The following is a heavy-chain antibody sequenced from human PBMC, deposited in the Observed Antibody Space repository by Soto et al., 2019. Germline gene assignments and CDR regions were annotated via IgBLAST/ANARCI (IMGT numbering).Heavy chain of an antibody. D-gene: IGHD3-22*01. CDR1: GFSFVSYW. J-gene: IGHJ3*02. V-gene: IGHV3-74*01. CDR3: AMTRLYDTGTNDYHRDALDI. Sequence: EVQLAESGGGLVLTGGSLRLSCAASGFSFVSYWMHWVRQVPGEGLAWVSRINGNADNSDYADSVKGRFTISRDNAMNRLYLQMDSLRADDTAIYYCAMTRLYDTGTNDYHRDALDIWGQGTQVIVSS. CDR2: INGNADNS.